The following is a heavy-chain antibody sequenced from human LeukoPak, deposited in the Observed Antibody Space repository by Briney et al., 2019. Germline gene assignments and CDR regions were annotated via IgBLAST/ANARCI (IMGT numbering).Heavy chain of an antibody. CDR1: GFTFSSYG. V-gene: IGHV3-33*06. D-gene: IGHD6-19*01. J-gene: IGHJ6*02. Sequence: PGKSLRLSCAASGFTFSSYGMHWVRQAPGKGLEWVAVIWYDGSYKYYADSVKGRFTFSRDNSKNTLYLQMSSLRAEDTALYYCVNLGQWLVPDYYYGMDVWGQGTTVTVSS. CDR3: VNLGQWLVPDYYYGMDV. CDR2: IWYDGSYK.